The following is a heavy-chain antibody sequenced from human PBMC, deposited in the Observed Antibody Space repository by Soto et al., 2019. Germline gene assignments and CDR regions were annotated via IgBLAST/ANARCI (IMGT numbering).Heavy chain of an antibody. CDR1: GYTFTSYG. CDR3: ARDPRFATFGSGGSFKDIWLDP. J-gene: IGHJ5*02. Sequence: ASVKVSCKASGYTFTSYGISWVRQAPGQGLEWMGWISAYNGNTNYAQKLQGRVTMTTDTSTSTAYMELRSLRSDDTAVYYCARDPRFATFGSGGSFKDIWLDPGGQETLVTVS. CDR2: ISAYNGNT. D-gene: IGHD3-10*01. V-gene: IGHV1-18*01.